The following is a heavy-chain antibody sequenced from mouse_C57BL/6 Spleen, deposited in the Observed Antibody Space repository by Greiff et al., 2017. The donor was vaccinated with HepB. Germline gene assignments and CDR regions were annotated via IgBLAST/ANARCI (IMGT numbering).Heavy chain of an antibody. J-gene: IGHJ2*01. CDR1: GFTFSSYG. Sequence: EVKLMESGGDLVKPGGSLKLSCAASGFTFSSYGMSWVRQTPDKRLEWVATISSGGSYTYYPDSVKGRFTISRDNAKNTLYLQMSSLKSEDTAMYYCARGGLDYYFDYWGQGTTLTVSS. CDR2: ISSGGSYT. V-gene: IGHV5-6*02. CDR3: ARGGLDYYFDY. D-gene: IGHD4-1*01.